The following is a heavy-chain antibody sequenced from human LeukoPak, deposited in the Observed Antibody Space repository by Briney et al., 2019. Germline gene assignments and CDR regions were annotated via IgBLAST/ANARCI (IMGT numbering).Heavy chain of an antibody. Sequence: SETLSLTCTVSGGSINNYYWSWIRQPPGKGLEWIGYIYHTGNTFYNPSLKSRVTISVDRSKNQFSLRLTSVTAADTAVYYCARGFFVRENPGSWFDPWGQGTLVTVSP. V-gene: IGHV4-59*12. D-gene: IGHD3-10*02. CDR2: IYHTGNT. CDR1: GGSINNYY. CDR3: ARGFFVRENPGSWFDP. J-gene: IGHJ5*02.